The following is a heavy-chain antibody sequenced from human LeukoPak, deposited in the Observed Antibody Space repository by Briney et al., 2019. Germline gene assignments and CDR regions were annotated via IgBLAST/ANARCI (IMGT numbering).Heavy chain of an antibody. D-gene: IGHD1-1*01. Sequence: SETLSLTCTVSGGSISSNNYYWGWIRQPPGKGLEWIGSIYYSGSTYYNPSLKSRVTISVDTSKNQFSLKLGSVTAADTAVYYCAREGTTRHNYYGMDVWGQGTTVTVSS. CDR2: IYYSGST. J-gene: IGHJ6*02. CDR1: GGSISSNNYY. CDR3: AREGTTRHNYYGMDV. V-gene: IGHV4-39*07.